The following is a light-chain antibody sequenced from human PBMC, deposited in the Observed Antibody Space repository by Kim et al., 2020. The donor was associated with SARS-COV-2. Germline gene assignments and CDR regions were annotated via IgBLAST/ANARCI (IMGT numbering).Light chain of an antibody. Sequence: VSVSPGQTASITCSGDGLGNKYASWYQQKPGQSPVLVIYQNTKRPSGIPERFSGSNSGNTATLTISETQAMDEADYYCQAWDSSTVFGTGTKVTVL. CDR1: GLGNKY. V-gene: IGLV3-1*01. CDR2: QNT. J-gene: IGLJ1*01. CDR3: QAWDSSTV.